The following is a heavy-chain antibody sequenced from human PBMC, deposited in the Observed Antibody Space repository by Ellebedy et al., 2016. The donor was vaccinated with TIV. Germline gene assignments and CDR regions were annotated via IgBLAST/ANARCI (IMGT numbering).Heavy chain of an antibody. J-gene: IGHJ6*03. CDR1: GFTFRSFA. CDR3: AREQYDSLGYYYMDV. CDR2: IWYDGSNK. Sequence: GESLKISXAASGFTFRSFAMHWVRQAPGKGLEWVAVIWYDGSNKYYADSVKGRFTISRDNSKNTLYLQMNSLRAEDTAVYYCAREQYDSLGYYYMDVWGKGTTVTVSS. V-gene: IGHV3-33*08. D-gene: IGHD3-3*01.